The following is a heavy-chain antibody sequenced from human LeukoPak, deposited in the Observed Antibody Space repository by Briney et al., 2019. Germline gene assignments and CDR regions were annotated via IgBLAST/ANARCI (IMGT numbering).Heavy chain of an antibody. Sequence: SETLSLTCAVYGGSFSGYYWSWIRQPPGKGLEWIGEINHSGSTNYNPSLKSRVTISVDTSKNQFSLKLSSVTAADTAVYYCARGRVVTTSRRVYFDYWGQGTLVTVSS. CDR1: GGSFSGYY. J-gene: IGHJ4*02. CDR3: ARGRVVTTSRRVYFDY. CDR2: INHSGST. V-gene: IGHV4-34*01. D-gene: IGHD3-3*01.